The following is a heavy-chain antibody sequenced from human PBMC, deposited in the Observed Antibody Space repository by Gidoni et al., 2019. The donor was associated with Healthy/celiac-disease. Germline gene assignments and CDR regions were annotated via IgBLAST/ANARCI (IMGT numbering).Heavy chain of an antibody. CDR3: AKDDSGWYSFDY. Sequence: EVQLVESGGGLVQPGRSLRLSCAASGFTFDAYAMHWVRQAPGKGLGWVSGISWNSGSIGYADSVKGRFTISRDNAKNSLYLQMNSLRAEDTALYYCAKDDSGWYSFDYWGQGTLVTVSS. J-gene: IGHJ4*02. CDR2: ISWNSGSI. V-gene: IGHV3-9*01. D-gene: IGHD6-19*01. CDR1: GFTFDAYA.